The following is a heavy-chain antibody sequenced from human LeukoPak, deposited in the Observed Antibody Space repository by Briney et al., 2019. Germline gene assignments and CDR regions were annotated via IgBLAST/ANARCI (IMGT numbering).Heavy chain of an antibody. V-gene: IGHV3-21*01. J-gene: IGHJ4*02. CDR1: GFTLSSYG. CDR3: ARDEEGYCGGDCYFDY. CDR2: ISSSSSYI. Sequence: GRSLRLSCAASGFTLSSYGMHWVRQAPGKGLEWVSSISSSSSYIYYADSVKGRFTISRDNAKNSLYLQMNSLRAEDTAVYYCARDEEGYCGGDCYFDYWGQGTLVTVSS. D-gene: IGHD2-21*02.